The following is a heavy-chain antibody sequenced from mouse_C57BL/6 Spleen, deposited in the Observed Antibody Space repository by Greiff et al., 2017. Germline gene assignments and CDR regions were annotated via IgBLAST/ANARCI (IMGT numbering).Heavy chain of an antibody. J-gene: IGHJ4*01. D-gene: IGHD2-5*01. V-gene: IGHV1-64*01. CDR3: AIYSNDAMDY. CDR2: IHPNSGST. Sequence: QVQLKQPGAELVKPGASVKLSCKASGYTFTSYWMHWVKQRPGQGLEWIGMIHPNSGSTNYNEKFKSKATLTVDKSSSTASMQLSSLTSEDSAVYYCAIYSNDAMDYWGQGTSVTVSS. CDR1: GYTFTSYW.